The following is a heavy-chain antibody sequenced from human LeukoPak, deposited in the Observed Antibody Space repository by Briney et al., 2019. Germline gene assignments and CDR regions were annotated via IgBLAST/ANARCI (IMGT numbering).Heavy chain of an antibody. CDR1: GGSFSGYY. CDR2: IYYSGST. CDR3: ARRTMVRGENFDY. Sequence: SETLSLTCAVYGGSFSGYYWSWIRQPPGKGLEWIGYIYYSGSTNYNPSLKSRVTISVDTSKNQFSLKLSSVTAADTAVYYCARRTMVRGENFDYWGQGTLVTVSS. D-gene: IGHD3-10*01. J-gene: IGHJ4*02. V-gene: IGHV4-59*08.